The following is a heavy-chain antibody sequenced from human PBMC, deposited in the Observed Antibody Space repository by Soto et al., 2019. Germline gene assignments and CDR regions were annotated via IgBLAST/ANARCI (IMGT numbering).Heavy chain of an antibody. J-gene: IGHJ6*02. CDR2: ISYDGSNK. V-gene: IGHV3-30*18. CDR1: GFTFSSYG. Sequence: LRLSCAASGFTFSSYGMHWVRQAPGKGLEWVAVISYDGSNKYYADSVNGRFTISRDNSKNTLYLQMNSLRAEDTPVYYCAKDLRGHRYYCMDVWCQGTTVTVSS. CDR3: AKDLRGHRYYCMDV.